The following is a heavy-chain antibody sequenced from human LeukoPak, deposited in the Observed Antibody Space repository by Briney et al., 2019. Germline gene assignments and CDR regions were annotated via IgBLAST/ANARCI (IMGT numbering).Heavy chain of an antibody. CDR2: IKKDGSEK. CDR3: ARGTPRDAFDI. CDR1: GFTFSNAW. V-gene: IGHV3-7*04. Sequence: GGSLRLSCAASGFTFSNAWMSWVRQAPGKGLEWVANIKKDGSEKYYVDSVKGRFTISRDNAKNSLYLQMNSLRAEDTAVYYCARGTPRDAFDIWGQGTMVTVSS. J-gene: IGHJ3*02.